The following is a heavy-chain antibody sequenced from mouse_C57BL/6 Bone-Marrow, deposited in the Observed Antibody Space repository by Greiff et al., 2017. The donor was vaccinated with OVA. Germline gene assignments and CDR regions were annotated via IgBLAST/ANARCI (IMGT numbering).Heavy chain of an antibody. D-gene: IGHD2-4*01. CDR3: ARGMITNAMDY. CDR2: ISSGGSYT. Sequence: DVMLVESGGDLVKPGGSLKLSCAASGFTFSSYGMSWVRQTPDKRLEWVATISSGGSYTYYPDSVKGRFTISRDNAKNTLYLQMSSLKSEDTAMYYCARGMITNAMDYWGQGTSVTVSS. J-gene: IGHJ4*01. V-gene: IGHV5-6*02. CDR1: GFTFSSYG.